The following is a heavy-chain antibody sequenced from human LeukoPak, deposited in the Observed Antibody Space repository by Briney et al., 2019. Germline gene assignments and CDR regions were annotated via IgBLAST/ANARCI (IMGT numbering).Heavy chain of an antibody. J-gene: IGHJ5*02. D-gene: IGHD2-2*02. CDR1: GGSISSSSYY. CDR3: ARPQGGPAAIWRGWFDP. Sequence: SETLSLTCTVSGGSISSSSYYWSWIRQPPGKGLEWIGCIYYSGSTYYNPSLKSRVTISVDTSKNQFSLKLSSVTAADTAVYYCARPQGGPAAIWRGWFDPWGQGTLVTVSS. V-gene: IGHV4-39*01. CDR2: IYYSGST.